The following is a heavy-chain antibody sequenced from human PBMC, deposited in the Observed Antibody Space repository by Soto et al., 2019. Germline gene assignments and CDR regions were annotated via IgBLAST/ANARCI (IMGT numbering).Heavy chain of an antibody. J-gene: IGHJ5*02. V-gene: IGHV1-18*01. Sequence: QVQLVQSGAEVKKPGASVKVSCKASGYTFTNYGISWVRQAPGQGLEWMGWISAYNGNTKYAQKFQGRVTMTTDTSTSTAYMELRSLGSDDTAVYYCARGVGSGSYYNQYNWFDPWGQGTLVTVSS. CDR3: ARGVGSGSYYNQYNWFDP. CDR2: ISAYNGNT. CDR1: GYTFTNYG. D-gene: IGHD3-10*01.